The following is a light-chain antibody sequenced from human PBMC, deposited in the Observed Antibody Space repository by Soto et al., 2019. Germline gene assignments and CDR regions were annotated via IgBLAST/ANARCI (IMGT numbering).Light chain of an antibody. Sequence: IVMTQSPATLSVSPGERATLSCRASQSVSSNLAWYQQKPGQAPRLLIYATSSRATGVPTRFSGSGSGTDFTLTISSLQSEDFAVYYCQQYNNWPPWTFGQGTKVDI. V-gene: IGKV3-15*01. CDR2: ATS. CDR1: QSVSSN. CDR3: QQYNNWPPWT. J-gene: IGKJ1*01.